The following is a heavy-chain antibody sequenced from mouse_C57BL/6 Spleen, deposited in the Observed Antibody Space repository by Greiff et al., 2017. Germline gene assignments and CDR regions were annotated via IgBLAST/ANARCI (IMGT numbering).Heavy chain of an antibody. J-gene: IGHJ1*03. CDR2: IYPGSGST. D-gene: IGHD2-4*01. CDR3: ARERGYDYPWYFDV. Sequence: QVQLQQPGAELVKPGASVKMSCKASGYTFTSYWITWVKQRPGQGLEWIGDIYPGSGSTNYNEKFKSKATLTVDTSSSTAYMQLSSLTSEDSAVYYCARERGYDYPWYFDVWGTGTTVTVSS. CDR1: GYTFTSYW. V-gene: IGHV1-55*01.